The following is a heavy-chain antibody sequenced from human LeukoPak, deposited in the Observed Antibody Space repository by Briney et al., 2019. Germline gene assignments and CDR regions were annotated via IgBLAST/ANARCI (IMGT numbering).Heavy chain of an antibody. D-gene: IGHD6-13*01. Sequence: GGSLRLSCAASGFTFSSYSMNWVRQAPGKGLEWVSSISSSSSYIYYADSVKGRFTISRDNAKNSLYLQMNSLKTEDTAVYYCTSSWKFSDFDYWGQGTLVTVSS. CDR1: GFTFSSYS. CDR3: TSSWKFSDFDY. CDR2: ISSSSSYI. V-gene: IGHV3-21*03. J-gene: IGHJ4*02.